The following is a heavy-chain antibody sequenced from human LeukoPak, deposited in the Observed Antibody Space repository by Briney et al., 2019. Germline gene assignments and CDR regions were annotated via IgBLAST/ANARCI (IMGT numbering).Heavy chain of an antibody. V-gene: IGHV1-2*02. CDR2: INPNSGGT. J-gene: IGHJ4*02. CDR3: ASGGDITMVRGTTDY. D-gene: IGHD3-10*01. Sequence: ASVKVSCKASGYTLTRYYMHWVRQAPGQGLEWMGWINPNSGGTNYAQKFQGRVTMTRDTSISTAYMELSRLRSDDTAVYYCASGGDITMVRGTTDYWGQGTLVTVSS. CDR1: GYTLTRYY.